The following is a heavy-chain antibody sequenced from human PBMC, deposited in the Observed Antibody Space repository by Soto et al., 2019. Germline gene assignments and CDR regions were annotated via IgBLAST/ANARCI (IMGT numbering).Heavy chain of an antibody. J-gene: IGHJ4*02. V-gene: IGHV1-18*01. CDR3: ARDRQREPLLY. D-gene: IGHD1-26*01. Sequence: QVQLVQSGSEVKKPGASVRVTCKASGYTFRNYGISWVREAPGQGLEWMGWVSAYNRNSNYAQKFEDRVIMTADTATSTAYLELRGLRSDDTAIYYCARDRQREPLLYWGQGTLVTVSS. CDR2: VSAYNRNS. CDR1: GYTFRNYG.